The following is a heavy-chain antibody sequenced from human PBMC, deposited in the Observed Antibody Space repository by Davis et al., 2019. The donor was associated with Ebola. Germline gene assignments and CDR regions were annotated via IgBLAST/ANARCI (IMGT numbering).Heavy chain of an antibody. D-gene: IGHD6-19*01. Sequence: MPGGSLRLSCTVSGYSISSGYYWGWIRQPPGKGLEWIGSIYYSGSTYYNPSLKSRVTISVDTSKNQFSLKLSSVTAADTAVYYCARSKTRGGWGLFDPWGQGTLVTVSS. V-gene: IGHV4-38-2*02. CDR2: IYYSGST. CDR3: ARSKTRGGWGLFDP. J-gene: IGHJ5*02. CDR1: GYSISSGYY.